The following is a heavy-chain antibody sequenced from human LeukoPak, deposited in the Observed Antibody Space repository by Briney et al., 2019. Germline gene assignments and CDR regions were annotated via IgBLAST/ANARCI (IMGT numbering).Heavy chain of an antibody. CDR3: ATIKSGASDY. CDR2: ISSASTTI. Sequence: GGSLGLSCAASGFTFSSYSMNWVRQAPGKGLEWVSYISSASTTIYYVDSVKGRFTVSRDNAKNSLSLQMDSLRAEDTAVYYCATIKSGASDYWGQGTLVTVSS. CDR1: GFTFSSYS. D-gene: IGHD7-27*01. V-gene: IGHV3-48*04. J-gene: IGHJ4*02.